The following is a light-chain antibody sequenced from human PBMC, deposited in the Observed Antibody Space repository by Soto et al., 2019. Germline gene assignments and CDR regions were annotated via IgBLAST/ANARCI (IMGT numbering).Light chain of an antibody. CDR2: GAS. Sequence: EIGLTQSPGTLSLSPGERATLSCRASQSVSSSYLAWYQQKPGQAPRLLIYGASSRATGIPDRFSGSGSGTDFTLSISRLEPEDFAVYYCQQYGYSLSFGGGTKVDIK. CDR1: QSVSSSY. J-gene: IGKJ4*01. CDR3: QQYGYSLS. V-gene: IGKV3-20*01.